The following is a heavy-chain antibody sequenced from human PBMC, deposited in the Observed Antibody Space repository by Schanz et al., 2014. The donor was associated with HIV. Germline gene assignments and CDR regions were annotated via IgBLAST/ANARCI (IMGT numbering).Heavy chain of an antibody. V-gene: IGHV1-69*01. J-gene: IGHJ6*02. CDR3: ASGRRSGIGWRMDV. Sequence: QVQLVQSGAEVQMPGSSVKVSCKASGGTFSNYAMTWVRQAPGQGLEWIGHFNVMLSKINSAQKFQGRVSMTAAPSTNTAYMEMRGLRFEDTAVYYCASGRRSGIGWRMDVWGQGTTVSVSS. CDR1: GGTFSNYA. CDR2: FNVMLSKI. D-gene: IGHD6-19*01.